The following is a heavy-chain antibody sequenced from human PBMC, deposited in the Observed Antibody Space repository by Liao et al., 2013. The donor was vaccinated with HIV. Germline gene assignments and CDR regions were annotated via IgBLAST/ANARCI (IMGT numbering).Heavy chain of an antibody. CDR3: ARDERSGSSPEGYYFHY. Sequence: QVQLQESGPGLVKPSETLSLTCAVSGVSFISYSWSWIRQPAGEGLEWIGRIYNSGSTTYNPSLKSRVTMSVDTSKNDFSLNLTSVTAADTAVYYCARDERSGSSPEGYYFHYWGRGNSGHRLL. D-gene: IGHD6-6*01. V-gene: IGHV4-4*07. J-gene: IGHJ4*02. CDR1: GVSFISYS. CDR2: IYNSGST.